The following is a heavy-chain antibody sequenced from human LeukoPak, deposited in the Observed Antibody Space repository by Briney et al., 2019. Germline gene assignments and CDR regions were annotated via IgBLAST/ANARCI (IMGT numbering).Heavy chain of an antibody. J-gene: IGHJ6*03. V-gene: IGHV1-69*13. D-gene: IGHD2-15*01. Sequence: SVKVSCKASGGTFSSYAISWVRQAPGQGLEWMGGIIPIFGTANYAQKFQGRVTITADESTSTAYMELSSLRSEDTAVYYCARDSVPRVVAANVDYYYYYYMDVWGKGTTVTVSS. CDR2: IIPIFGTA. CDR3: ARDSVPRVVAANVDYYYYYYMDV. CDR1: GGTFSSYA.